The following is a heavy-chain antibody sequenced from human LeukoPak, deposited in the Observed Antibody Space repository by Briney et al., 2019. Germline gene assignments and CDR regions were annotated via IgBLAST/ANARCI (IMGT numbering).Heavy chain of an antibody. CDR2: ISSSDGTR. J-gene: IGHJ4*02. CDR1: GFTFSSYE. V-gene: IGHV3-48*03. D-gene: IGHD6-19*01. Sequence: GGSLRLSCAASGFTFSSYEMNWVRQAPGKGLEWVSYISSSDGTRTYADSVEGRFTISRDNAKNSLYLEMNSLRAEDTAVYYCAREIVSAVAGNFDYWGQGTLVTVSS. CDR3: AREIVSAVAGNFDY.